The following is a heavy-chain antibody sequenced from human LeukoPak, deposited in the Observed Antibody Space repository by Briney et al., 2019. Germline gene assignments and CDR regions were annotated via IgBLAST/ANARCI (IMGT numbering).Heavy chain of an antibody. Sequence: PGGSLRLSCAVSGFTVSSNYMSWVRQAPGKGLEWVSVIYSGGSTYYADSVKGRFTISRDNSKNTLYLQMNSLRAEDTAVYYCAKDLGDSSGYNPFDYWGQGTLVTVSS. J-gene: IGHJ4*02. CDR1: GFTVSSNY. CDR2: IYSGGST. V-gene: IGHV3-53*01. D-gene: IGHD3-22*01. CDR3: AKDLGDSSGYNPFDY.